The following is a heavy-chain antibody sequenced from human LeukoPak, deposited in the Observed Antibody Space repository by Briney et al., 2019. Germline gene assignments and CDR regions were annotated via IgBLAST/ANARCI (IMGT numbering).Heavy chain of an antibody. J-gene: IGHJ5*02. CDR2: INPNSGGT. Sequence: EASVKVSCKTPGYTFTGYYIHWVRQAPGQGLEWMGWINPNSGGTNYAQNFQGRVTMTRDTSINTAYMELGRLRSDDTAVYYCARSPGLDTAVVNRPWCQGTLITVSS. CDR1: GYTFTGYY. V-gene: IGHV1-2*02. CDR3: ARSPGLDTAVVNRP. D-gene: IGHD5-18*01.